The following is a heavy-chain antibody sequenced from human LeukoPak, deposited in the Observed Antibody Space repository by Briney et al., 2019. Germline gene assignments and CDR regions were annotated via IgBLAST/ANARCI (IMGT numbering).Heavy chain of an antibody. CDR3: ASNSYYDYVWGSTLDS. J-gene: IGHJ5*01. Sequence: PGGSLRLSCAASGFTFSSYWMSWVRQARGKGLEWVANIKQDGSEKYYVDSVKGRFTISRDNAKNSLYLQTNSLRAEDTAVYYCASNSYYDYVWGSTLDSWGQGTLVTVSS. D-gene: IGHD3-16*01. V-gene: IGHV3-7*03. CDR1: GFTFSSYW. CDR2: IKQDGSEK.